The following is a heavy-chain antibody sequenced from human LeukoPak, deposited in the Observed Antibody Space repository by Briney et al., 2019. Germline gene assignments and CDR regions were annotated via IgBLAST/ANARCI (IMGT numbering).Heavy chain of an antibody. CDR1: GFTFNTYA. CDR2: ISGSGASA. V-gene: IGHV3-23*01. J-gene: IGHJ6*02. D-gene: IGHD6-13*01. CDR3: AKDPVIAAGYYYYGMDV. Sequence: PGGSLRLSCAASGFTFNTYAMSWVRQAPGKGLEWVSVISGSGASAQYADSVKGRFTITRENSKNTLHLYMTSLRVEDSAVYYCAKDPVIAAGYYYYGMDVWGQGTTVTVSS.